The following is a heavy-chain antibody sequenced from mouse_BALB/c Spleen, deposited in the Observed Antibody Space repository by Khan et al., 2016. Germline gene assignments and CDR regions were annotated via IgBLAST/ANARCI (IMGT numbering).Heavy chain of an antibody. V-gene: IGHV3-2*02. CDR2: ISYSGST. Sequence: EVQLQESGPGLVKPSQSLSLTCTVTGYSITSDYAWNWIRQFPGNKLEWMGYISYSGSTNYNPSLKSRVSITRDTSKNQVFLQLNSVTTEDTATYYCERSFVNVGLAYWGQGTWVTVSA. CDR3: ERSFVNVGLAY. J-gene: IGHJ3*01. CDR1: GYSITSDYA.